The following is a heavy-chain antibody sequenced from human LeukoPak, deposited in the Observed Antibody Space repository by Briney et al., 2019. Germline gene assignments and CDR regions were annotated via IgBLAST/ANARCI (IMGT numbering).Heavy chain of an antibody. Sequence: SETLSLTCTVSGGSISSYYWSWIRQPPGKGLEWVGYIYYSGSTNYNPSLKSRVTISVKTSKNQFSLKLSSVTAADTAVYYCARVTGYMIEDYSDYWGQGTLVTVSS. CDR3: ARVTGYMIEDYSDY. V-gene: IGHV4-59*01. J-gene: IGHJ4*02. CDR2: IYYSGST. D-gene: IGHD3-22*01. CDR1: GGSISSYY.